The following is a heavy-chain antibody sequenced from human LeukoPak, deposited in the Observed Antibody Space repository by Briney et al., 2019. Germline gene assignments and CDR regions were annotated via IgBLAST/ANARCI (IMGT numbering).Heavy chain of an antibody. CDR2: IYPGDSDT. J-gene: IGHJ3*02. CDR1: GYSFTSYW. D-gene: IGHD3-10*01. Sequence: GESLKISCKGSGYSFTSYWIGWVRQMPGKGLEWMGIIYPGDSDTRYSPSFQGQVTISADKSISTAYLQWSSPKASDTAMYYCARRYYGSGSYYAFDIWGQGTMVTVSS. V-gene: IGHV5-51*01. CDR3: ARRYYGSGSYYAFDI.